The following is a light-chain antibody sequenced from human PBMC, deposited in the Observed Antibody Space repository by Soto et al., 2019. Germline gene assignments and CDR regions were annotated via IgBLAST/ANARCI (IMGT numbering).Light chain of an antibody. Sequence: QSVLTQPPSVSAAPGQEVTISCSGSSSHIGNNHVSWYQHLPGTTPKLLIYDGDERPSGIPVRISGSRSGTSATLAISGLQTGDEADYYCGAWDSGLTAVVFGGGTKVTVL. CDR1: SSHIGNNH. CDR3: GAWDSGLTAVV. J-gene: IGLJ2*01. CDR2: DGD. V-gene: IGLV1-51*01.